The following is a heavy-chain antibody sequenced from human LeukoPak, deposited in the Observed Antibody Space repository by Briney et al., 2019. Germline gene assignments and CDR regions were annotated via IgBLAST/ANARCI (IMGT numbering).Heavy chain of an antibody. Sequence: PSETLSLTCAVSVGSISRSNWWSWVRQPPGKGLEWIGEIYHSGSTNYNPTLKRRDTISVDKSKNQFSLKLSSVTAADTAVYYCARSQARLGWFDPWGQGTLVTVSS. CDR2: IYHSGST. CDR3: ARSQARLGWFDP. V-gene: IGHV4-4*02. D-gene: IGHD6-19*01. CDR1: VGSISRSNW. J-gene: IGHJ5*02.